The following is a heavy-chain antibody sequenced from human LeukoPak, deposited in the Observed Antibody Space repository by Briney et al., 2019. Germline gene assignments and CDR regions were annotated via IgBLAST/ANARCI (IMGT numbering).Heavy chain of an antibody. CDR2: ISAYSTYTGNT. Sequence: GASVKVSCKASGYSFTTFGISWVRQAPGQGLEWMGWISAYSTYTGNTNYAQKFQGRVLMTTDTSTNIACMELRSLRSDDTAVYYCTRDLGDMAAGVFYDYWGQGTLVTVSS. CDR3: TRDLGDMAAGVFYDY. D-gene: IGHD6-19*01. V-gene: IGHV1-18*01. CDR1: GYSFTTFG. J-gene: IGHJ4*02.